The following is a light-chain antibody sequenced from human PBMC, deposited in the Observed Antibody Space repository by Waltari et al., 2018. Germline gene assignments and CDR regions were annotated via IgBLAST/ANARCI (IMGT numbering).Light chain of an antibody. CDR2: GND. CDR1: NSNIGAGYD. CDR3: QSYDTSQSVV. J-gene: IGLJ3*02. V-gene: IGLV1-40*01. Sequence: QSVLTQPPSVSGAPGQRVTISCSGDNSNIGAGYDVQWYRQLPGTAPKLLIHGNDNRPSGVPERISVSNSGTSASLAITWLQADDEADYYCQSYDTSQSVVFGGGTKLTVL.